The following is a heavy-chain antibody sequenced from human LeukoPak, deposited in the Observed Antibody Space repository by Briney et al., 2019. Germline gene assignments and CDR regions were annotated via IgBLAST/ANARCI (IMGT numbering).Heavy chain of an antibody. J-gene: IGHJ6*03. D-gene: IGHD3-10*01. V-gene: IGHV3-30*02. Sequence: GGSLRLSCAASGFTFSSYGMHWVRQAPGKGLEWVAFIRYDGSNKYYADSVKGRFTISRDNSKNTLYLQMNSLRAEDTAVYYCAREPYGLLYYYYMDVWGKGTTVTISS. CDR1: GFTFSSYG. CDR3: AREPYGLLYYYYMDV. CDR2: IRYDGSNK.